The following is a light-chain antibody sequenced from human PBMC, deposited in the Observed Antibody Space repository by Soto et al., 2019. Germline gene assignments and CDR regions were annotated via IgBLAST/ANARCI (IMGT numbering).Light chain of an antibody. J-gene: IGKJ4*01. V-gene: IGKV3-20*01. Sequence: EIVLTQSPGTLSLSPGERATLSCRASQTINKNYFAWYQQKPGQAPRPLMYSASSRATGIPDRFSGSGSGTDFTLTISRLEPEDFAVYYCQHYGRSPLTFGGGTKVDIK. CDR1: QTINKNY. CDR2: SAS. CDR3: QHYGRSPLT.